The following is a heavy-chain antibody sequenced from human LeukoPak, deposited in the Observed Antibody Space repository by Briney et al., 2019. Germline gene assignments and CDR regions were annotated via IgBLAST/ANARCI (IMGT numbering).Heavy chain of an antibody. D-gene: IGHD3-9*01. V-gene: IGHV4-61*08. CDR3: ARTYYDILTGYYIDYYYYGMDV. CDR1: GGSISSGGYS. J-gene: IGHJ6*02. CDR2: IYYSGST. Sequence: SETLSLTCAVSGGSISSGGYSWSWIRQPPGKGLEWIGYIYYSGSTNYNPSLKSRVTISVDTSKNQFSLKLSSVTAADTAVYYCARTYYDILTGYYIDYYYYGMDVWGQGTTVTVSS.